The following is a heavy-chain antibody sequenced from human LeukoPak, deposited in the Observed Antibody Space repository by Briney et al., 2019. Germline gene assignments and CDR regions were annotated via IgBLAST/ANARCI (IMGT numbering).Heavy chain of an antibody. CDR3: ARGVQVGVGVLQWLVREGETRGYYFDY. Sequence: SETLSLTCTVSGGSISSSSYYWGWIRQPPGKGLEWIVSIYYSRSTYYNPSLKSRLTISVDTSKNQFSLKLSSVTAADTAVYYCARGVQVGVGVLQWLVREGETRGYYFDYWGQGTLVTVSS. CDR2: IYYSRST. V-gene: IGHV4-39*07. D-gene: IGHD6-19*01. CDR1: GGSISSSSYY. J-gene: IGHJ4*02.